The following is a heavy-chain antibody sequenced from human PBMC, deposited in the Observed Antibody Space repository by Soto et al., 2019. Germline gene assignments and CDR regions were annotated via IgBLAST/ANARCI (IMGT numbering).Heavy chain of an antibody. CDR2: ISAYNGNT. CDR3: ARVMGVLLWFGELSTYYGMEV. Sequence: ASVKVSCKAPCYTFTSYGISLVRHSPGQWLECMGWISAYNGNTNYAQKLQGRVTMTTDTSTSTAYMELRSLRSDDTAVYYCARVMGVLLWFGELSTYYGMEVWGQGTTVTVSS. V-gene: IGHV1-18*01. J-gene: IGHJ6*02. D-gene: IGHD3-10*01. CDR1: CYTFTSYG.